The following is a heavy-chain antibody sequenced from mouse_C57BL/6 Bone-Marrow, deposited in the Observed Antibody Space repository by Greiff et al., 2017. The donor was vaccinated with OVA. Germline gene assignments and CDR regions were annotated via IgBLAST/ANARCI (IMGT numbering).Heavy chain of an antibody. J-gene: IGHJ2*01. V-gene: IGHV1-64*01. CDR1: GYTFTSYW. CDR3: ARRYGSDYFDY. CDR2: IHPNSGST. D-gene: IGHD1-1*01. Sequence: QVQLQQPGAELVKPGASVKLSCKASGYTFTSYWMHWVKQRPGQGLEWIGMIHPNSGSTNYNEKFKSKATLTVDKSSSTAYMQLSSLTSEDSAVYYCARRYGSDYFDYWGQGTTLTVSS.